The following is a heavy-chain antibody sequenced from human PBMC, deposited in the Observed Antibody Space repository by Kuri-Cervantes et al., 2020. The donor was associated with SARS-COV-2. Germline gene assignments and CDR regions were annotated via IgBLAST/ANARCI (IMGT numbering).Heavy chain of an antibody. Sequence: LRLSCAVYGGSFSGYYWSWIRQPPGKGLEWIGEINHSGSTNYNPSLKSRVTISVDTSKNQFSLKLSSVTAADTAVYYCARGWYPVGATILYYFDYWGQGTLVTVSS. V-gene: IGHV4-34*01. CDR2: INHSGST. D-gene: IGHD1-26*01. J-gene: IGHJ4*02. CDR1: GGSFSGYY. CDR3: ARGWYPVGATILYYFDY.